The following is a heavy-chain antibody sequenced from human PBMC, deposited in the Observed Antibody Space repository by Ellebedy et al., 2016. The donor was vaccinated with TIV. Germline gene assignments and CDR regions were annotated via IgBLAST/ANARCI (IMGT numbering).Heavy chain of an antibody. CDR2: ISRSSSYI. V-gene: IGHV3-21*01. Sequence: GESLKISCAASGFTFSSYNMNWVRQAPGTGLEWVSSISRSSSYIYYADSVKGRFTFSRDNAKNSLYLQMNSLRAEDTAVYYCVRDPSERRGIYSSSTFFDYWGQGTLVTVSS. D-gene: IGHD6-6*01. CDR3: VRDPSERRGIYSSSTFFDY. CDR1: GFTFSSYN. J-gene: IGHJ4*02.